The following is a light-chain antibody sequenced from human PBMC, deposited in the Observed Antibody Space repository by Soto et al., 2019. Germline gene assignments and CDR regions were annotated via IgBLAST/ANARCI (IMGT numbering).Light chain of an antibody. Sequence: EVVLTQSPATLSLSPGDGATLFCRASQSVSKYLAWYHQKPGQPPRRLIYDASNRATGIPARFSRSGSGTDFTITISSREPEDFAAYYWQQRSNWPPGTTFGQGTKLEIK. CDR1: QSVSKY. V-gene: IGKV3-11*01. CDR3: QQRSNWPPGTT. CDR2: DAS. J-gene: IGKJ2*01.